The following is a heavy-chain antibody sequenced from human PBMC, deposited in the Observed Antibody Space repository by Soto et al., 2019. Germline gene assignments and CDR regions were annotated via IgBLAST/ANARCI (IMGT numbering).Heavy chain of an antibody. V-gene: IGHV4-34*01. CDR2: INHSGST. CDR1: GGSFSGYY. CDR3: ARGRITMVRGVIMSFDY. J-gene: IGHJ4*02. D-gene: IGHD3-10*01. Sequence: PSETLSLTCAVYGGSFSGYYWSWIRQPPGKGLEWIGEINHSGSTNYNPSLKSRVTISVDTSKNQFSLKLSSVTAADTAVYYCARGRITMVRGVIMSFDYWGQGTLVTVSS.